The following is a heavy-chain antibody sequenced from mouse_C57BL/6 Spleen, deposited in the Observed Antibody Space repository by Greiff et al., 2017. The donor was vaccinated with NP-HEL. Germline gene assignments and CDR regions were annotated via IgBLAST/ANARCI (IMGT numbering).Heavy chain of an antibody. CDR2: INPSNGGT. Sequence: QVHVKQPGTELVKPGASVKLSCKASGYTFTSYWMHWVKQRPGQGLEWIGNINPSNGGTNYNEKFKSKATLTVDKSSSTAYMQLSSLTSEDSAVYYCAREGYVAWFAYWGQGTLVTVSA. V-gene: IGHV1-53*01. CDR1: GYTFTSYW. CDR3: AREGYVAWFAY. D-gene: IGHD2-2*01. J-gene: IGHJ3*01.